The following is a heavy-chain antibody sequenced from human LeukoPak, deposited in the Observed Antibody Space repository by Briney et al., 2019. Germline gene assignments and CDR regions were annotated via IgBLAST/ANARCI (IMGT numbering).Heavy chain of an antibody. CDR1: GGSISSYY. CDR3: ARDPAQADGDYFDY. D-gene: IGHD3-16*01. J-gene: IGHJ4*02. CDR2: IYYSGST. V-gene: IGHV4-59*01. Sequence: SETLSLTCTVSGGSISSYYWSWIRQPPGKGLEWIGYIYYSGSTNYNPSLKSRVTISVDTSKNQFSLKLSSVTAADTAVYYCARDPAQADGDYFDYWGQGTLVTVSS.